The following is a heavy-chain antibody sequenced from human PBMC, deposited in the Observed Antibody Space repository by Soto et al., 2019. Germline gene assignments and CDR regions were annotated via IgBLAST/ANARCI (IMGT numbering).Heavy chain of an antibody. J-gene: IGHJ6*03. V-gene: IGHV3-23*01. CDR1: GFTFSSYA. D-gene: IGHD2-15*01. CDR3: AKGGEGYCSGTSCLYHMDA. CDR2: ISDSGNT. Sequence: PGGSLRLSCAASGFTFSSYAMSWVRQAPGKGLEWVSTISDSGNTYYADSVKGRFTISRDISKNTLYVQMSSLRAEDTAVYYCAKGGEGYCSGTSCLYHMDAWGKGTTVTVSS.